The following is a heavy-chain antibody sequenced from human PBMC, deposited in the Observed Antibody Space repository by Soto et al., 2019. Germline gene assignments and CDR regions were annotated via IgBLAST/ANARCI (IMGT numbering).Heavy chain of an antibody. CDR2: ISWDGGST. Sequence: GGSLRLSCAASGFTFDDYTMHWVRQAPGKGLEWVSLISWDGGSTYYADSVKGRFTISRDNSKNSLYLQMNSLRTEDTALYYCARQRGATIVHYYYGMDVWGQGTTVTVSS. V-gene: IGHV3-43*01. D-gene: IGHD5-12*01. CDR1: GFTFDDYT. CDR3: ARQRGATIVHYYYGMDV. J-gene: IGHJ6*02.